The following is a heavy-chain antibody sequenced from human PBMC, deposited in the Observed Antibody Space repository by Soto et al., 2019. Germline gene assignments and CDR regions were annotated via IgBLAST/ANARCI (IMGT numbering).Heavy chain of an antibody. CDR2: ISYDGSNK. Sequence: GGSLRLSCAASGFTFSSYGMHWVRQAPGKGLEWVAVISYDGSNKYYADSVKGRFTISRDNSKNTLYLQMNSLRAEDTAVYYCAKEGDTGTGAFDIWGQGTMVTVSS. D-gene: IGHD6-13*01. CDR1: GFTFSSYG. CDR3: AKEGDTGTGAFDI. V-gene: IGHV3-30*18. J-gene: IGHJ3*02.